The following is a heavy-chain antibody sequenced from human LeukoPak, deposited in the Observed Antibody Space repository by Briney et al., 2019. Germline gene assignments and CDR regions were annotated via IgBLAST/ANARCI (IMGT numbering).Heavy chain of an antibody. Sequence: GASVKVSCXVSGYTLTELSMHWVRQAPGKGLEWMGGFDPEDGETIYAQKFQGRVTMTEDTSTDTAYMELSSLRSEDTAVYYCATSFGMAGTPNFDYWGQGTLVTVSS. CDR2: FDPEDGET. V-gene: IGHV1-24*01. CDR3: ATSFGMAGTPNFDY. D-gene: IGHD6-19*01. J-gene: IGHJ4*02. CDR1: GYTLTELS.